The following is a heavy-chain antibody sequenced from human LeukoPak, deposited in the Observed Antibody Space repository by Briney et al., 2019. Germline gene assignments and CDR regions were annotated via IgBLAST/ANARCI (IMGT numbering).Heavy chain of an antibody. J-gene: IGHJ3*02. Sequence: GESLKISCKGSGYSFTTHWIGWVRQMPGKGLEWMGIIYPGDSDTRYSPSFQGQVTISADKSISTAYLQWSSLRASDTAMYYCAKGSGTYYYPYDAFDIWGQGTMVTVSS. CDR1: GYSFTTHW. D-gene: IGHD3-10*01. V-gene: IGHV5-51*01. CDR3: AKGSGTYYYPYDAFDI. CDR2: IYPGDSDT.